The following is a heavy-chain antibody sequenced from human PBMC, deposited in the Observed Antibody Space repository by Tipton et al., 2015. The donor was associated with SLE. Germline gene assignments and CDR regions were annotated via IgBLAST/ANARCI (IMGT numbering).Heavy chain of an antibody. CDR3: ARGGFDWGFPYFDN. CDR2: IYHSGST. V-gene: IGHV4-61*02. CDR1: GDSISSGTYY. Sequence: TLSLTCTVSGDSISSGTYYWNWIRQPAGKELEWIGRIYHSGSTNYNPSLKSRLTMSVDTSKNQFSLKLSSVTAADTAVYYCARGGFDWGFPYFDNWGQGTLVTVSS. D-gene: IGHD3-9*01. J-gene: IGHJ4*02.